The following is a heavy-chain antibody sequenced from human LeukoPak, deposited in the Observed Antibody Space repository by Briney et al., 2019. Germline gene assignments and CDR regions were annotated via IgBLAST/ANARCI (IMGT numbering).Heavy chain of an antibody. Sequence: PSETLSLTCTVSGGSISSSSYYWSWIRQPAGKGLEWIGRIYTSGSTNYNPSLKSRVTISVDTSKNQFSLKLSSVTAADTAVYYCAREPMKTAAGQLDYWGQGTLVTVSS. D-gene: IGHD6-13*01. CDR3: AREPMKTAAGQLDY. CDR1: GGSISSSSYY. V-gene: IGHV4-61*02. CDR2: IYTSGST. J-gene: IGHJ4*02.